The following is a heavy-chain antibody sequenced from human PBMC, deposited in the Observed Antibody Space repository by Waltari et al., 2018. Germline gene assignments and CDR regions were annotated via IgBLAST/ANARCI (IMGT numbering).Heavy chain of an antibody. CDR3: ARDGDNGGNSWWFDP. CDR1: GYSISSGSY. V-gene: IGHV4-38-2*02. D-gene: IGHD2-21*02. J-gene: IGHJ5*02. Sequence: QVQLQQSGPGLVRPSETLSLTCDVSGYSISSGSYWGWIRQSPEKGLEWIGSIYHSGTTYYKPSLKSRVTISMYPSKNQFSLKWFSGTAADTAVDYCARDGDNGGNSWWFDPWGQGTLVTVAS. CDR2: IYHSGTT.